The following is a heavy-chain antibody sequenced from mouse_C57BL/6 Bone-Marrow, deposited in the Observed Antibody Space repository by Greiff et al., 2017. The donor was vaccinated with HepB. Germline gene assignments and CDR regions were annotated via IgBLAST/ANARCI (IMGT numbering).Heavy chain of an antibody. D-gene: IGHD2-3*01. CDR2: INPYNGGT. CDR1: GYTFTDYY. J-gene: IGHJ2*01. Sequence: EVMLVESGPVLVKPGASVKMSCKASGYTFTDYYMNWVKQSHGKSLEWIGVINPYNGGTSYNQKFKGKATLTVDKSSSTAYMELNSLTSEDSAVYYCARYDHYFDYWGQGTTLTVSS. V-gene: IGHV1-19*01. CDR3: ARYDHYFDY.